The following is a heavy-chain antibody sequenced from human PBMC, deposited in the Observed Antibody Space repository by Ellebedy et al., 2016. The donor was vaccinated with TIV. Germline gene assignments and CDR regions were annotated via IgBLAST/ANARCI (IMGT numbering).Heavy chain of an antibody. CDR2: IDYTVRT. J-gene: IGHJ5*02. CDR3: VRNRVIRGKFNGWFDP. D-gene: IGHD2-21*01. V-gene: IGHV4-39*01. CDR1: GCSISSSSYA. Sequence: MPSETLTLTCTASGCSISSSSYAWGWIRQPPGKNLEWIGSIDYTVRTFDDPSLKSRVTMSIDQSKNEFSLMLNSVTAADTAFYYCVRNRVIRGKFNGWFDPWGQGTLVTVAS.